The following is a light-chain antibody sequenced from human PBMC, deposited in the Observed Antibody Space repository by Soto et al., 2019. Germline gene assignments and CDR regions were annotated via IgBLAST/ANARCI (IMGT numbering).Light chain of an antibody. CDR3: SSYTSNSTYVV. Sequence: QSALTQPASVSGSPGQSITISCTGTSSDVGGYNYVSWYQQHPGKAHKLMIYDVSNRPSGVSNRFSGSKSGNTASLTISGLQAEDEAEYYCSSYTSNSTYVVFGGGTKLTVL. CDR2: DVS. J-gene: IGLJ2*01. CDR1: SSDVGGYNY. V-gene: IGLV2-14*01.